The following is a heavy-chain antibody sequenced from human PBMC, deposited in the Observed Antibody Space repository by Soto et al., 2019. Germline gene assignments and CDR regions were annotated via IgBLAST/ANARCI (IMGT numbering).Heavy chain of an antibody. Sequence: QVQLQESGSGLVKPSQTLSLTCAVSGGSISSGGYSWSWIRQPPGKGLEWIGYIYHSGSTYYNPSXKXRXTXXXXXXXXXXXXXLNSVTAADTAVYYCARGHDANNDWGQGTLVTVSS. J-gene: IGHJ4*02. CDR1: GGSISSGGYS. D-gene: IGHD2-8*01. CDR3: ARGHDANND. CDR2: IYHSGST. V-gene: IGHV4-30-2*01.